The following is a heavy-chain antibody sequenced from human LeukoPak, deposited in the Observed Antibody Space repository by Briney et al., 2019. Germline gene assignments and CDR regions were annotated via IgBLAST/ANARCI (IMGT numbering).Heavy chain of an antibody. CDR2: ISSSSSI. CDR1: GFTFSSYE. Sequence: PGGSLRLSCAASGFTFSSYEMNWVRQAPGKGLEWVSYISSSSSIYYGDSVKGRFTMSRDNAKNSLYLQMNSLRAEDTAVYYCAREYSSSSGRCFGSWGQGTLVTVSS. CDR3: AREYSSSSGRCFGS. J-gene: IGHJ4*02. V-gene: IGHV3-48*03. D-gene: IGHD6-6*01.